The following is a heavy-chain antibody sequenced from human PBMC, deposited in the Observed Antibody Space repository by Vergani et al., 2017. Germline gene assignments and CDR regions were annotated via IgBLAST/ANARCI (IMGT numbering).Heavy chain of an antibody. CDR2: IIPIFGTA. D-gene: IGHD1-1*01. Sequence: QVQLVQSGAEVKKPGSSVKVSCKASGGTFSSYAISWVRQAPGQGLEWMGGIIPIFGTANYAQKFQGRVTITADESTSTAYMELSSLRSEDTAVYYCARVFTVGTGVHLGGGYYYGMDVWGQGTTVTVSS. CDR1: GGTFSSYA. V-gene: IGHV1-69*01. J-gene: IGHJ6*02. CDR3: ARVFTVGTGVHLGGGYYYGMDV.